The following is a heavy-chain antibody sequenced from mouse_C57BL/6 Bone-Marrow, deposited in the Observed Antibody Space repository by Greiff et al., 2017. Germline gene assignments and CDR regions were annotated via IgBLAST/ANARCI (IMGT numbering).Heavy chain of an antibody. V-gene: IGHV1-9*01. CDR3: ARVCDYGGFAY. Sequence: VQRVESGAELMKPGASVKLSCKATGYTFTGYWIEWVKQRPGHGLEWIGEILPGSGSTNYNEKFKGKATFTADTSSNTAYMQLSSLTTEDSSIYDCARVCDYGGFAYWGQGTLVTVSA. CDR2: ILPGSGST. D-gene: IGHD2-4*01. J-gene: IGHJ3*01. CDR1: GYTFTGYW.